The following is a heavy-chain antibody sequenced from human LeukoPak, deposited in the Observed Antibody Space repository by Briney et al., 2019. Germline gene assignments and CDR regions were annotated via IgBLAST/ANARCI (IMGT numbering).Heavy chain of an antibody. D-gene: IGHD4/OR15-4a*01. CDR2: IYTSGST. V-gene: IGHV4-61*02. Sequence: SETLSLTCTVSGGSISSGNYYWSWIRQPAGKGLEWIGRIYTSGSTSYNPTLKSRVTISADTSKNHLSLKLTSVTAADTAVYYCARESDLSNYDRTDYWGQGTLVTVSS. J-gene: IGHJ4*02. CDR3: ARESDLSNYDRTDY. CDR1: GGSISSGNYY.